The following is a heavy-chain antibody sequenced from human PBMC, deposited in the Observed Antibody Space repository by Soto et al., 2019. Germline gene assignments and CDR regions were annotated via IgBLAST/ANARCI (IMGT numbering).Heavy chain of an antibody. Sequence: QVQLVESGGGVVQPGRSLRLSCAASGFTFSSYGMHWVRQAPGKGLEWVAVISYDGSNKYYADSVKGRFTISRDNSKNTLYRQMNSLRAGDTAVYYCAREYYDFWSGYYSSYGMDVWGQGTTVTVSS. V-gene: IGHV3-30*03. CDR1: GFTFSSYG. CDR2: ISYDGSNK. J-gene: IGHJ6*02. D-gene: IGHD3-3*01. CDR3: AREYYDFWSGYYSSYGMDV.